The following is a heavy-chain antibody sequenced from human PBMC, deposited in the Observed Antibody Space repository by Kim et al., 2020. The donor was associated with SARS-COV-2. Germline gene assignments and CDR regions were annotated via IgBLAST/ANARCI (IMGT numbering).Heavy chain of an antibody. Sequence: GGSLRLSCSASRFTFSDYAMHWVRQAPGKGLEPVATVSISGDNTYYGDSVKGRFTISRDNSKNTQHLQMSSLRVDDTAIYYCVKDLTYSYDLWGQEPWS. CDR3: VKDLTYSYDL. CDR2: VSISGDNT. CDR1: RFTFSDYA. D-gene: IGHD5-12*01. V-gene: IGHV3-64D*06. J-gene: IGHJ5*02.